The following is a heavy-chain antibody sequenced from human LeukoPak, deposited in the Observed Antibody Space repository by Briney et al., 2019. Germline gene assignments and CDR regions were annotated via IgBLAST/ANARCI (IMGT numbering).Heavy chain of an antibody. J-gene: IGHJ4*02. CDR3: AKERIWNVVVVVAAQNFDY. Sequence: GGSLRLSCAASGFTFNSYAMNWVRQAPGKGLEWVSGISGSGSSTYYADSVKGRFTISRDNSKNTLYLQMNNLRAEDTAVYYCAKERIWNVVVVVAAQNFDYWGQGTLVTISS. V-gene: IGHV3-23*01. CDR1: GFTFNSYA. D-gene: IGHD2-15*01. CDR2: ISGSGSST.